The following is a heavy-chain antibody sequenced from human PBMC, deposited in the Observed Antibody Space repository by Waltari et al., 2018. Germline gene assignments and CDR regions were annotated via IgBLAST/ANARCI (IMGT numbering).Heavy chain of an antibody. Sequence: QVQLQQSGPGLVKPSQTLSLTCAIPGDSVPSTSAASNGIRQSPSRGLEWLGRTYDRSKWYNDYAVSVKSRITINPDTSKNQFSLQLNSVTPEDTAVYYCARGWYKDDYWGQGTLVTVSS. J-gene: IGHJ4*02. CDR3: ARGWYKDDY. D-gene: IGHD6-19*01. CDR1: GDSVPSTSAA. V-gene: IGHV6-1*01. CDR2: TYDRSKWYN.